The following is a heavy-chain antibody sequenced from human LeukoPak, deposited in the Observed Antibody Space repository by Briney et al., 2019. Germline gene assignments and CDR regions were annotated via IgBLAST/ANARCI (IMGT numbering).Heavy chain of an antibody. CDR3: ARGAYIVVVPAAIVGVFWFDP. J-gene: IGHJ5*02. D-gene: IGHD2-2*02. V-gene: IGHV1-2*02. CDR1: GYTFTGYY. Sequence: ASVKVSCKASGYTFTGYYMHWVRQAPGQGLEWMGWINPNSGGTNYAQKFQGRVTMTRDTSISTAYMELSRLRSDDTAVYYCARGAYIVVVPAAIVGVFWFDPWGQGTLVIVSS. CDR2: INPNSGGT.